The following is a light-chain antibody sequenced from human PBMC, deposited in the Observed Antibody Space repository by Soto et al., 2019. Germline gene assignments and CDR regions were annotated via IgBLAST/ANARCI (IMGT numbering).Light chain of an antibody. CDR1: QSVSSY. CDR3: QQRSNWPIT. J-gene: IGKJ5*01. Sequence: EIVFTHSPATLSLSPGDRATLSCRASQSVSSYLAWYQQKPGQAPRLLIYDASNRATGIPARFSGSGSGTDFTLTISSLEPEDFAVYYCQQRSNWPITFGQGTRLEIK. CDR2: DAS. V-gene: IGKV3-11*01.